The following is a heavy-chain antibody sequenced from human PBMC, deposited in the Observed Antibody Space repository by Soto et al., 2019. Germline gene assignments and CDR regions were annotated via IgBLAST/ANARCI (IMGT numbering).Heavy chain of an antibody. CDR2: ISYDGSNK. CDR1: GFTFSSYG. D-gene: IGHD3-10*01. CDR3: AKALNPLLWFGEQWGY. V-gene: IGHV3-30*18. Sequence: QVQLVESGGGVVQPGRSLRLSCAASGFTFSSYGMHWVRQAPGKGLEWVAVISYDGSNKYYADSVKGRFTISRDNSKNTLYLQMNSLRAEDTAVYYCAKALNPLLWFGEQWGYWGQGTLVTVS. J-gene: IGHJ4*02.